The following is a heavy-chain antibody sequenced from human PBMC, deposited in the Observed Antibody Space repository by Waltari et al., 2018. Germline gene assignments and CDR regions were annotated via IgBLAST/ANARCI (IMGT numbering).Heavy chain of an antibody. J-gene: IGHJ3*02. D-gene: IGHD3-22*01. CDR1: GYSISSCYY. CDR2: IYHSGST. CDR3: ARGGVVVPPGAFDI. Sequence: QVQLQESGPGLVKPSETLSLTCAVSGYSISSCYYWGWFRQPPGKGLEWIGSIYHSGSTYYNPSLKSRVTISVDTSKNQFSLKLSSVTAADTAVYYCARGGVVVPPGAFDIWGQGTMVTVSS. V-gene: IGHV4-38-2*01.